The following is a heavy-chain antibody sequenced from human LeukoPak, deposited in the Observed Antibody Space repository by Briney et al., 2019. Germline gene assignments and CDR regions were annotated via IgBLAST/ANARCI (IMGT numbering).Heavy chain of an antibody. CDR1: GGSISSYY. CDR2: IYYSGDT. V-gene: IGHV4-59*01. J-gene: IGHJ6*03. Sequence: PSETLSLTCAVSGGSISSYYWSWVRQPPGKGLEWIADIYYSGDTNYNPSFKGRVTISGVTSKNQFSLKRSSVTAADTAVYYCARDSKYSSSVRTHYYYMDVWGKGSPATVSS. D-gene: IGHD6-6*01. CDR3: ARDSKYSSSVRTHYYYMDV.